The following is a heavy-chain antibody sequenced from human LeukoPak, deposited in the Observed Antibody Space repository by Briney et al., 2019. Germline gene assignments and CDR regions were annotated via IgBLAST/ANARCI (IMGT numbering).Heavy chain of an antibody. CDR2: IRSKAYGGTT. D-gene: IGHD3-22*01. CDR3: TRVHYYDSSGYYYFDY. Sequence: GGSLRLSCTASGFTFGDYAMSWFRQAPGKGLEWVGFIRSKAYGGTTEYAASVKGRFTISRDDSKSIAYLQMNSLKTEDTAVYYCTRVHYYDSSGYYYFDYWGQXTLVTVSS. V-gene: IGHV3-49*03. CDR1: GFTFGDYA. J-gene: IGHJ4*02.